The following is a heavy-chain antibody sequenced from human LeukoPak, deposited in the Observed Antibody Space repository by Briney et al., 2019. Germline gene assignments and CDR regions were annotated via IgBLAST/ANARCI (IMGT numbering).Heavy chain of an antibody. V-gene: IGHV3-48*01. J-gene: IGHJ4*02. D-gene: IGHD3-9*01. CDR1: GFTFSSYS. CDR3: AKDPYAHYDILTGYFTN. Sequence: GGSLRLSCAASGFTFSSYSMNWVRQAPGKGLEWVSYISSSSSTIYYADSVKGRFTISRDNAKNSLYLQMNSLRAEDTAVYYCAKDPYAHYDILTGYFTNWGQGTLVTVSS. CDR2: ISSSSSTI.